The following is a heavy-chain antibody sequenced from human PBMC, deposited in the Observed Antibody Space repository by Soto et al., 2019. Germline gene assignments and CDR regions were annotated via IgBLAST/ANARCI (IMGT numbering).Heavy chain of an antibody. V-gene: IGHV5-51*01. D-gene: IGHD6-13*01. J-gene: IGHJ1*01. CDR1: GYSFTSYW. CDR3: VKDESINWYSGHFRH. Sequence: GESLKISCKGSGYSFTSYWIGWVRQMPGKGLEWMGIIYPGDSDTRYSPSFQGQVTISADKSISTAYLQMNSLSAEDTAFYYCVKDESINWYSGHFRHWGQGTLVTVSS. CDR2: IYPGDSDT.